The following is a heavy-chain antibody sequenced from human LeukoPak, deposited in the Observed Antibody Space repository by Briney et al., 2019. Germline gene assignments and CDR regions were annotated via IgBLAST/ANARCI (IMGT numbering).Heavy chain of an antibody. V-gene: IGHV3-74*01. D-gene: IGHD3-3*01. CDR2: INSDGRIT. J-gene: IGHJ4*02. Sequence: GGSLRLSCVASGFTFSSYWMHWVRQVPGKGPVWVSRINSDGRITSYADSVKGRFTISRHNSKNTLDLKMNSLRVEDPAVYYCARGAYDFWRPQGLHYWGQGTLVTVSS. CDR1: GFTFSSYW. CDR3: ARGAYDFWRPQGLHY.